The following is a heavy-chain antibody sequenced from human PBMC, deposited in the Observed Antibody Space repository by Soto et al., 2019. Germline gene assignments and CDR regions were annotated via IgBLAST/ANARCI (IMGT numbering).Heavy chain of an antibody. CDR3: ARVLGRSVLDY. CDR1: GGSVSSESHY. CDR2: IYYSGST. D-gene: IGHD1-26*01. V-gene: IGHV4-61*01. J-gene: IGHJ4*02. Sequence: SETLSLTCTVSGGSVSSESHYWSWIRQPPGKGLEWIGYIYYSGSTNYNPSLKSRVTISVDTSKNQFSLKLSSVTAADTAVYYCARVLGRSVLDYWGQGTLVTVSS.